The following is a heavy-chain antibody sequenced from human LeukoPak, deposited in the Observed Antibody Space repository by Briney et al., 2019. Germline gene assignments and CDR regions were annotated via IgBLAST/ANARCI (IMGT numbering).Heavy chain of an antibody. CDR2: IYYSGST. D-gene: IGHD4-17*01. CDR1: GGSISSYY. V-gene: IGHV4-59*12. J-gene: IGHJ4*02. Sequence: PSETLSLTCTVSGGSISSYYWSWIRQPPGKGLEWIGYIYYSGSTYYNPSLKSRVTISVDTSKNQFSLKLSSVTAADTAVYYCASLYGDRRLAADENDYWGQGTLVTVSS. CDR3: ASLYGDRRLAADENDY.